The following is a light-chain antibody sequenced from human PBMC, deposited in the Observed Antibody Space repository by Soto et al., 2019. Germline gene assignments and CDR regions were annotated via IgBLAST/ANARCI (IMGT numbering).Light chain of an antibody. V-gene: IGKV3-20*01. Sequence: EIVLTQSPATLSLFPGERATLSCRSSQSVRTYLAWYQHKPGQAPRLLISNASDRATGIPDRFSGSGSGTDFTLTISRLEPEDFAVYYCQQYGSSLSWTFGQGTKVDI. CDR2: NAS. CDR3: QQYGSSLSWT. CDR1: QSVRTY. J-gene: IGKJ1*01.